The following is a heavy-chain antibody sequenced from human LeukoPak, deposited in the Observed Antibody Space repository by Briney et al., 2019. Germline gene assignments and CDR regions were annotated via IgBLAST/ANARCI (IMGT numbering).Heavy chain of an antibody. V-gene: IGHV3-30*04. D-gene: IGHD5-18*01. J-gene: IGHJ3*02. Sequence: GGSLRLSCAASGFTFSSYAMHWVRQAPGKGLEWVAVISYDGSNEYYADSVKGRFTISRDNSKNTLYLQMNSLRAEDTAVYYCARVVGYSYGIDAFDIWGQGTMVTVSS. CDR2: ISYDGSNE. CDR3: ARVVGYSYGIDAFDI. CDR1: GFTFSSYA.